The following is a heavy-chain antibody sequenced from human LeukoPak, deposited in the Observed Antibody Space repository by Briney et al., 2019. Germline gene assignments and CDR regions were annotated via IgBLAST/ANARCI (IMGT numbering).Heavy chain of an antibody. CDR2: IDSSSRTI. Sequence: GGSLRLSCAASGFTLSSYSMNWVRQAPGKGLEWISFIDSSSRTIFYAESVKGRFTISRDNAKNTVYLQMNSLRAEDTAVYYCARVGTGSWYFDLWGRGTLVTFSS. V-gene: IGHV3-48*04. CDR3: ARVGTGSWYFDL. D-gene: IGHD3-10*01. J-gene: IGHJ2*01. CDR1: GFTLSSYS.